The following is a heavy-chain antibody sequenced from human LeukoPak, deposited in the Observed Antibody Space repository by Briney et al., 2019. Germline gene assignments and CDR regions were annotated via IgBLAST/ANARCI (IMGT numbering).Heavy chain of an antibody. Sequence: PGGSLRLSCAASGFTFTSFVMNWVRQAPGKGLEWVSTISDRGDSTYYAHTVQGRFTISRDNSKNTPYLQMNSLRAEDTAVYYCAQCTRGWFEDYWGQGTLVTVSS. CDR2: ISDRGDST. J-gene: IGHJ4*02. V-gene: IGHV3-23*01. D-gene: IGHD3-10*01. CDR3: AQCTRGWFEDY. CDR1: GFTFTSFV.